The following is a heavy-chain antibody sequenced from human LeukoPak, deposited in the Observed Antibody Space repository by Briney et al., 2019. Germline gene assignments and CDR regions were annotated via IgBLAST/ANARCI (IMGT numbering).Heavy chain of an antibody. D-gene: IGHD2-2*01. J-gene: IGHJ5*02. CDR3: ARGYQGQLPTRNKNKYNWFDP. CDR2: ISYSGTT. V-gene: IGHV4-39*07. Sequence: SEPLSLTCTVSGGSISSYIPYWGWIRQPPGKGLEWIGTISYSGTTYYNPSLKSRVTISVDTSKNQFSLKLSSVTAADTAVYYCARGYQGQLPTRNKNKYNWFDPWGQGTLVTVSS. CDR1: GGSISSYIPY.